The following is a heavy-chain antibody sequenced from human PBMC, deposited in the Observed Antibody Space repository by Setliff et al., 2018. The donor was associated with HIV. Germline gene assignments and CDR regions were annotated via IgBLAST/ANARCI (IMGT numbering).Heavy chain of an antibody. CDR3: ARVVAAGSTIPLLIH. CDR1: GYTFTAYY. J-gene: IGHJ4*02. V-gene: IGHV1-2*02. D-gene: IGHD1-26*01. CDR2: INPNSGGT. Sequence: ASVKVSCKASGYTFTAYYMHWMRQAPGQGLEWMGWINPNSGGTDSAQKFQGRVTMTRDTSISTVYMELSRLRFGDTAVFFCARVVAAGSTIPLLIHWGQGTQVTVSS.